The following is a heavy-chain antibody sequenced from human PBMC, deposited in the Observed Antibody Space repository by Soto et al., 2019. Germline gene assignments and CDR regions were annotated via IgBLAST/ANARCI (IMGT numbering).Heavy chain of an antibody. CDR2: IYHSGAT. V-gene: IGHV4-4*02. CDR3: ARDLGKGTDY. Sequence: QVQLQESGPGLVKPSGTLSLTCAVSGDSITSSNWWSWVRQAPGKGLEWIGEIYHSGATTYNPSLKGRGTTAVDPSNNHFSLKMTSVTAAEPAVYFCARDLGKGTDYWGRGTLVTVAS. J-gene: IGHJ4*02. CDR1: GDSITSSNW.